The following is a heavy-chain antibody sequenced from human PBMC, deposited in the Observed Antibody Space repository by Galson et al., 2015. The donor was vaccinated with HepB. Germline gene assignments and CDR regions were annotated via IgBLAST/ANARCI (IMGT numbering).Heavy chain of an antibody. D-gene: IGHD2-2*01. CDR2: INAGNGNT. CDR1: GYTFTSYA. J-gene: IGHJ4*02. CDR3: ARADIVVVPAAGGSDY. V-gene: IGHV1-3*01. Sequence: SVKVSCKASGYTFTSYAMHWVRQAPGQRLEWVGWINAGNGNTKYLQKFQGRVTITRDTSASTAYMELSSLRSEDTAVYYCARADIVVVPAAGGSDYWGQGTLVTVSS.